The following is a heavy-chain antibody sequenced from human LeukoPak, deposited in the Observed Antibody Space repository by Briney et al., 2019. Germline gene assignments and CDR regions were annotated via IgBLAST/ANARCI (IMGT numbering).Heavy chain of an antibody. J-gene: IGHJ4*02. Sequence: SETLSLTCTVSGGSISSYYWSWIRQPPGKGLEWIGYIYYSGSTNYNPSLKSRVTISVDTSKNQFSLKLSSVTAADTAVYYCARARIAVAGIDYWGQGTLVTVSS. CDR2: IYYSGST. D-gene: IGHD6-19*01. CDR3: ARARIAVAGIDY. V-gene: IGHV4-59*01. CDR1: GGSISSYY.